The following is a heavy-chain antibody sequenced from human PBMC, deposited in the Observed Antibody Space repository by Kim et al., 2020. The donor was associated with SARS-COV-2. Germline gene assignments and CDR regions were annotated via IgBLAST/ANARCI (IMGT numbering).Heavy chain of an antibody. D-gene: IGHD6-13*01. J-gene: IGHJ4*02. Sequence: GSTNYPASVKGRFTITRDNSKNTLNLQMNSQRAEDKAVYYCAKGVAAAGYYWGQGTLVTVSS. CDR2: GST. V-gene: IGHV3-23*01. CDR3: AKGVAAAGYY.